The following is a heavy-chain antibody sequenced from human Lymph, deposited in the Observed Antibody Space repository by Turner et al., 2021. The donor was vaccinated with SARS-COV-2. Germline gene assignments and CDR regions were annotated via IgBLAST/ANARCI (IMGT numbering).Heavy chain of an antibody. CDR2: INPNSGGT. Sequence: QVQLVQSGAEVKKPGASVKVSCKASRYTFTGYYMHWVRQAPGQGREWMGWINPNSGGTNYAQKFQGRVTMTRDTSISTAYMELSRLRSDDTAVYYCARDVERYNDFWSGYSGGYGLDVWGQGTTVTVSS. D-gene: IGHD3-3*01. J-gene: IGHJ6*02. CDR3: ARDVERYNDFWSGYSGGYGLDV. V-gene: IGHV1-2*02. CDR1: RYTFTGYY.